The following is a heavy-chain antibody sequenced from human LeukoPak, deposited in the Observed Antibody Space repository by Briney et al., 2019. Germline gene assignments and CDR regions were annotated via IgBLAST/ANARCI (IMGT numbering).Heavy chain of an antibody. CDR3: ATGGLYCSGGSCTRSYYYYGMDV. J-gene: IGHJ6*02. Sequence: PGGSLRLSCAASGFTVSSNYMSWVRQAPGKGLEWVSVIYSGGSTYYADSVKGRFTISRDNSKNTLYLQMNSLRAEDTAVYYCATGGLYCSGGSCTRSYYYYGMDVWGQGTTVTVSS. D-gene: IGHD2-15*01. CDR2: IYSGGST. V-gene: IGHV3-53*01. CDR1: GFTVSSNY.